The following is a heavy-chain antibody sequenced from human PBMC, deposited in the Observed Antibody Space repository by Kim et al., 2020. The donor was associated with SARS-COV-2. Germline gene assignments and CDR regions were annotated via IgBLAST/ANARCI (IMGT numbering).Heavy chain of an antibody. CDR2: IIPIFGTA. V-gene: IGHV1-69*13. D-gene: IGHD5-18*01. CDR3: ALGGMATAPLSD. J-gene: IGHJ4*02. Sequence: SVKVSCKASGGTFSSYAISWVRQAPGQGLEWMGGIIPIFGTANYAQKFQGRVTITADESTSTAYMELSSLRSEDTAVYYCALGGMATAPLSDWGQGTLVTVSS. CDR1: GGTFSSYA.